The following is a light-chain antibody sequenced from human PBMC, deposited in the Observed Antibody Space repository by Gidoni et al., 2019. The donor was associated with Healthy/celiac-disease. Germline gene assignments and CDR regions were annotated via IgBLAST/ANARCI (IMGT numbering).Light chain of an antibody. CDR1: SSDVGGYNY. Sequence: QSALTQPAPVSGSPGQPIPISCTGTSSDVGGYNYVSWYQQHPGKAPKLMIYEVSNRPSGVSNRFSGSKSGNTASLTISGLQAEDEADYYCSSYTSSSTLWVFGGGTKLTVL. CDR3: SSYTSSSTLWV. J-gene: IGLJ3*02. CDR2: EVS. V-gene: IGLV2-14*01.